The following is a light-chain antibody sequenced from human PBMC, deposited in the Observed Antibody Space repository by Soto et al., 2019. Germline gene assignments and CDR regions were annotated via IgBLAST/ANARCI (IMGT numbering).Light chain of an antibody. CDR3: QQYNNWPRT. CDR2: GAS. V-gene: IGKV3-15*01. Sequence: VMTQAPASLSVSPGEGATLXCRASQTFNNHVDWYQLNHGQVPRRLIDGASTRADDAPARFSGGGSATAFTLTISSLQSEDFAVYYGQQYNNWPRTFGQGTKVDIK. J-gene: IGKJ1*01. CDR1: QTFNNH.